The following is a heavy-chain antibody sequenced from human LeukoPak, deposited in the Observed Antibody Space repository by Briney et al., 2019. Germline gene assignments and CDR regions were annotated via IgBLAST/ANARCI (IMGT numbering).Heavy chain of an antibody. J-gene: IGHJ4*02. CDR2: INTDGSTT. V-gene: IGHV3-74*01. CDR3: ARGRGGSYHS. D-gene: IGHD1-26*01. CDR1: GFTFSNDW. Sequence: GGPLRLSCAASGFTFSNDWMHWVRQAPGKGLVWVSRINTDGSTTTYADSVPGRFTISRDNAKNTLYLQMNSLRVEDTVVYYCARGRGGSYHSWGQGTLVTVSS.